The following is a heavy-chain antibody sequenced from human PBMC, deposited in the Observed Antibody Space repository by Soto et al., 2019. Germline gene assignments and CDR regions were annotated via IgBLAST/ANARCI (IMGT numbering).Heavy chain of an antibody. D-gene: IGHD3-16*01. CDR2: ISGSGGNT. CDR3: AKYIWVYYYMDV. CDR1: GFTLSSYA. Sequence: GSLRLSCAASGFTLSSYAMTWVRQAPGKGLEWVSSISGSGGNTYYADSVKGRFTISRDNSKNTLYLQMNSLRAEDTAVYYCAKYIWVYYYMDVWGKGTTVNVSS. V-gene: IGHV3-23*01. J-gene: IGHJ6*03.